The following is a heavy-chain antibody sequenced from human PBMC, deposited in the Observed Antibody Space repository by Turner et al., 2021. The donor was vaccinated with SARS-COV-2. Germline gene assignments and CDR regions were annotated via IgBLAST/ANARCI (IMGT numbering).Heavy chain of an antibody. V-gene: IGHV3-7*03. CDR2: IRKDGSEK. CDR1: GFTFSSYW. CDR3: ARDLLGYSYGSDY. Sequence: EVQLVESGGGLVQPGGSLRLSCAASGFTFSSYWMTWVRQTPGKWLEWVANIRKDGSEKYYVDSVKGRFTISRDNAKNSLYLQMNSLRAEDTAVYYCARDLLGYSYGSDYWGQGTLVTVSS. D-gene: IGHD5-18*01. J-gene: IGHJ4*02.